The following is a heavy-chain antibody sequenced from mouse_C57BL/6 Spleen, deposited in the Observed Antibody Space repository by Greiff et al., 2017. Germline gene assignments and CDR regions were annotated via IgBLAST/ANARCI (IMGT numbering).Heavy chain of an antibody. Sequence: VQLQQSGPGLVQPSQSLSITCTVSGFSLTSYGVHWVRQSPGKGLEWLGVIGSGGSTDYNAAFISRLSISKDNSKSKVFFKMNSLQADDKAIYYCARNGGDYDSWFAYWGQGTLVTVSA. CDR3: ARNGGDYDSWFAY. V-gene: IGHV2-2*01. J-gene: IGHJ3*01. D-gene: IGHD2-4*01. CDR1: GFSLTSYG. CDR2: IGSGGST.